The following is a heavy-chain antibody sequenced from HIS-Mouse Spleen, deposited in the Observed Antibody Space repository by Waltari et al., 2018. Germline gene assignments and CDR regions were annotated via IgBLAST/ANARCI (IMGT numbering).Heavy chain of an antibody. V-gene: IGHV3-66*01. CDR2: IYSGGST. CDR3: ARGGDRHCGMDV. Sequence: EVQLVVSGGGLVQPGGSLRVSGAASGFTVSSNYRRLLRQAPGKGLEWVSVIYSGGSTYYADSVKGRFTISRDNSKNTLYLQMNSLRAEDTAVYYCARGGDRHCGMDVWGQGTTVTVSS. J-gene: IGHJ6*02. D-gene: IGHD4-17*01. CDR1: GFTVSSNY.